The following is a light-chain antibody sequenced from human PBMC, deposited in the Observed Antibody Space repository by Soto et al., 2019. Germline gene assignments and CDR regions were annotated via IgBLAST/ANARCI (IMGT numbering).Light chain of an antibody. V-gene: IGKV3-20*01. J-gene: IGKJ3*01. CDR2: GAS. Sequence: EVVLTQSPGTLSLSPGGRATLSCRASQSVSSSYLAWYQQKPGQAPRLLIYGASSRATGIPDRFSGSGSGTDFTLTISRLEPEDFAVYYCQQYGSSLFTFGPGTKVDIK. CDR1: QSVSSSY. CDR3: QQYGSSLFT.